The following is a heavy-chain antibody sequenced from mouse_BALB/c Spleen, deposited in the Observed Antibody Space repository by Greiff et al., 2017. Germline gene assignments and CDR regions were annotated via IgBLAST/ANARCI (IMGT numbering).Heavy chain of an antibody. Sequence: EVKLMESGGGLVKPGGSLKLSCAASGFTFSDYYMYWVRQTPEKRLEWVATISDGGSYTYYTDSVKGRFTISRDNAKNNLYLQMSSLKSEDTAMYYCARNYGSSYAAMDYWGQGTSVTVSS. V-gene: IGHV5-4*02. CDR2: ISDGGSYT. D-gene: IGHD1-1*01. CDR1: GFTFSDYY. CDR3: ARNYGSSYAAMDY. J-gene: IGHJ4*01.